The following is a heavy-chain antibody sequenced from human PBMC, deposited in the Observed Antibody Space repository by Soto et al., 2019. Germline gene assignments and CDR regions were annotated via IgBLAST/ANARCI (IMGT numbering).Heavy chain of an antibody. CDR3: ARCLSSSFYYYYYMDV. Sequence: HPGGSLRLSCAASGFTLGSFAMTWVRQAPGRGLEWVSYISSSSSTIYYADSVKGRFTISRDNAKNSLYLQMNSLRAEDTAVYYCARCLSSSFYYYYYMDVWGKGTTVTVSS. V-gene: IGHV3-48*01. CDR1: GFTLGSFA. J-gene: IGHJ6*03. CDR2: ISSSSSTI. D-gene: IGHD6-6*01.